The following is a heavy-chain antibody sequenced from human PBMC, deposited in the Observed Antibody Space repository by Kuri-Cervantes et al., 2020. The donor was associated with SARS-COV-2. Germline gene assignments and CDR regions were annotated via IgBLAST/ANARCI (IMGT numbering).Heavy chain of an antibody. V-gene: IGHV3-21*01. CDR3: ARGGMVVGSSGWYGEDYYYYMDV. CDR2: ISSSSYI. CDR1: GFTFSSYS. J-gene: IGHJ6*03. D-gene: IGHD6-19*01. Sequence: GGSLRLSCAASGFTFSSYSMNWVRQAPGKGLEWVSSISSSSYIYYADSVKGRFTISRDNTKNSLYLQMNSLRAEDTAVYYCARGGMVVGSSGWYGEDYYYYMDVWGKGTTVTVSS.